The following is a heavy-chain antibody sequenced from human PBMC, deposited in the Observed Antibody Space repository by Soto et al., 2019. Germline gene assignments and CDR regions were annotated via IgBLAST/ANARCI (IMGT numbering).Heavy chain of an antibody. V-gene: IGHV4-34*01. CDR2: INHSGST. D-gene: IGHD3-10*01. J-gene: IGHJ6*02. CDR1: GGPFSECY. CDR3: ARVSGIYYYGMDV. Sequence: SETRCVTCAGYGGPFSECYCSWIRQPPGKGPEWIGEINHSGSTNYNPSLKSRVTISVDTSKNQVSLKLSSVTAADTAVYYCARVSGIYYYGMDVWXQGTTVT.